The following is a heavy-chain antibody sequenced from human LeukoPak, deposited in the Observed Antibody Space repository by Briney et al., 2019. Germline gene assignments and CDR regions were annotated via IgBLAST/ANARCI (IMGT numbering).Heavy chain of an antibody. CDR2: IIPIFGTA. V-gene: IGHV1-69*05. D-gene: IGHD2-15*01. J-gene: IGHJ5*02. CDR3: ARSGYCSGGSCYSGWFDP. Sequence: GSSVKVSCKASGGTFSSYAISWVRQAPGQGLEWMGGIIPIFGTANYAQKFQGRVTITTDESTSTAYMELSSLRSEDTAVYYCARSGYCSGGSCYSGWFDPWGQGTLVTVSS. CDR1: GGTFSSYA.